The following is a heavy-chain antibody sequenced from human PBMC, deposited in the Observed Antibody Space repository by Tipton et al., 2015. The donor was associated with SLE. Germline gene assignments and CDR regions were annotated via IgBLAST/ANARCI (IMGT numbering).Heavy chain of an antibody. D-gene: IGHD4-23*01. J-gene: IGHJ3*01. CDR3: ARTFYGGGDAFDV. CDR1: GASVSSFC. Sequence: TLPLTCTVSGASVSSFCWNWIRQSPGKGLEWIACVCNSVSTNYDPSLKSRGTISVDTSKNHFSLELTSVTAVDTAVYYCARTFYGGGDAFDVWGQGTKVSVSS. V-gene: IGHV4-59*02. CDR2: VCNSVST.